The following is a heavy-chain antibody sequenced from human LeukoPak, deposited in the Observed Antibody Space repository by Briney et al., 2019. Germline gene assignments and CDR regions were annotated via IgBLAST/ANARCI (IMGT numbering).Heavy chain of an antibody. CDR3: TTEGVVPGAFDI. D-gene: IGHD3-3*01. V-gene: IGHV3-15*01. Sequence: AGGYLRLYCAASGFTFSNAWMSWVRQAPGKGLEWVGRIKSKTDGGTTDYAAPVKGRFTISRDDSKNTLYLQMNSLKTEDTAVYYCTTEGVVPGAFDIWGQGTMVTVSS. J-gene: IGHJ3*02. CDR2: IKSKTDGGTT. CDR1: GFTFSNAW.